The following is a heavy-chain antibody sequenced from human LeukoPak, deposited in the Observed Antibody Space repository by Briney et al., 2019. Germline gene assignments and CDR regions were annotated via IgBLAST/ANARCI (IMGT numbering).Heavy chain of an antibody. D-gene: IGHD3-3*01. Sequence: GGSLRLSCAASGFTFSSYWMSWVRQAPGKGLEWVANIKDDGGEKYYVDSVKGRFTISRDNAKNSLYLQMNSLRVEDTAVYYCARDRRFLEWYTDAFDIWGQGTMVTVSS. CDR3: ARDRRFLEWYTDAFDI. CDR1: GFTFSSYW. V-gene: IGHV3-7*01. CDR2: IKDDGGEK. J-gene: IGHJ3*02.